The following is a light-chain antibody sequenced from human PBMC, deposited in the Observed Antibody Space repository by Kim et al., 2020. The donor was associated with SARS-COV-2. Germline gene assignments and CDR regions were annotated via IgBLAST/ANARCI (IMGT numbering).Light chain of an antibody. CDR2: DTS. V-gene: IGLV7-46*01. CDR1: GHW. CDR3: LLSYNGTRGV. J-gene: IGLJ2*01. Sequence: GHWPHWFQQKAGQAPRTLIYDTSNKYSWTPARFSGSLLGGKAALTLSGAQPEDEAEYYCLLSYNGTRGVFGRGTQLTVL.